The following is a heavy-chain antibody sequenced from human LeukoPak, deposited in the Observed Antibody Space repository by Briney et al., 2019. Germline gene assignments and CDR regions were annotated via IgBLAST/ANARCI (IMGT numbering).Heavy chain of an antibody. J-gene: IGHJ6*02. Sequence: GGSLRLSCAASGFTFSSYSMNWVRQAPGKGLEWVSSISSSSSYIYYADSVKGRFTISRDNAKNSLYLQMNSLRAEDTAVYYCAILLGGYYYGSGSYYQGDVWGQGTTVPVSS. D-gene: IGHD3-10*01. V-gene: IGHV3-21*01. CDR3: AILLGGYYYGSGSYYQGDV. CDR2: ISSSSSYI. CDR1: GFTFSSYS.